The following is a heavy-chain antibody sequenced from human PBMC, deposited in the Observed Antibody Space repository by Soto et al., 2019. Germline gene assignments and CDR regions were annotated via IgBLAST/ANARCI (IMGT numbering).Heavy chain of an antibody. CDR1: GGTFSSYA. D-gene: IGHD4-17*01. CDR3: ARVDYESLSYYYGMDV. Sequence: PSVKVSCKASGGTFSSYAISWVRQAPGQGLEWMGGVIPIFGTANYAQKFQGRVTITADESTSTAYMELSSLRSEDTAVYYCARVDYESLSYYYGMDVWGQGTTVTVSS. CDR2: VIPIFGTA. J-gene: IGHJ6*02. V-gene: IGHV1-69*13.